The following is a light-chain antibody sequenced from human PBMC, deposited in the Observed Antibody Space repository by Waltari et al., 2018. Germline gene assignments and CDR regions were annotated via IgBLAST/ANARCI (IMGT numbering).Light chain of an antibody. V-gene: IGLV3-25*03. CDR1: ALPKQY. CDR2: KDS. Sequence: SYELTQPPSVSVSPGQTARITCSGDALPKQYTYWYQQKPGQAPILVMFKDSKRPSEIPERFSGSSSGTTVTLTISGVQAEDEADYYCQSADSSGDYVVFGGGTKLTVL. J-gene: IGLJ2*01. CDR3: QSADSSGDYVV.